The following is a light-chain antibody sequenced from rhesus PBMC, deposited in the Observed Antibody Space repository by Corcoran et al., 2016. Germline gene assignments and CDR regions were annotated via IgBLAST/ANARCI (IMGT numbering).Light chain of an antibody. Sequence: DIQMTQSPSSLSASVGDTVTITCRASQSISSWLAWYQQKPGKAPKLLIYKASSLQSGVPTRLRGRGSWPDFTLTISSLKSEDFATYYCQQYSSSPLTFGDGTKVELK. CDR1: QSISSW. V-gene: IGKV1-22*01. J-gene: IGKJ4*01. CDR3: QQYSSSPLT. CDR2: KAS.